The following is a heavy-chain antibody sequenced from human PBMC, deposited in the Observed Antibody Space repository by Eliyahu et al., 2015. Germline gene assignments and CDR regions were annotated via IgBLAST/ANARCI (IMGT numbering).Heavy chain of an antibody. D-gene: IGHD6-19*01. CDR1: XFXXXSYW. CDR3: AREGGSSGWFSPYYLDY. Sequence: EVQLVESGGGLVQPGGSLRLSCAASXFXXXSYWMXWVRQAPGKGLEWVANIKQDGSEKYYVDSVKGRFTISRDNAKNSLYLQMNSLRAEDTAVYYCAREGGSSGWFSPYYLDYWGQGTLVTVFS. CDR2: IKQDGSEK. J-gene: IGHJ4*02. V-gene: IGHV3-7*01.